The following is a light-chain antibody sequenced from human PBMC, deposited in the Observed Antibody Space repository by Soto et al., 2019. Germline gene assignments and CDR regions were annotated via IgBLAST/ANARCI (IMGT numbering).Light chain of an antibody. Sequence: EIVMTQSPATLSVSPGERATLSCRASQRISATLAWYQQKPGRAPSLLIYDASTRATGVPARFSGSGSGTEFTLTISSLQSEDFAVYYCQQYNYWPRTFGQGTKVEIK. V-gene: IGKV3-15*01. J-gene: IGKJ1*01. CDR2: DAS. CDR3: QQYNYWPRT. CDR1: QRISAT.